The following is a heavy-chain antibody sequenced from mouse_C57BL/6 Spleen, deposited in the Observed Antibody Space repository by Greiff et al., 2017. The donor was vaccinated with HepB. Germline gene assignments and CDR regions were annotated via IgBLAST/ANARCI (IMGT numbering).Heavy chain of an antibody. CDR1: GYTFTSYW. V-gene: IGHV1-69*01. Sequence: VQLQQPGAELVMPGASVKLSCKASGYTFTSYWMHWVKQRPGQGLEWIGEIDPSDSYTNYNQKFKGKSTLTVDKSSSTAYMQLSSLTSEDSAVYYCSRITTVVAHYAMDYWGQGTSVTVSS. CDR2: IDPSDSYT. J-gene: IGHJ4*01. CDR3: SRITTVVAHYAMDY. D-gene: IGHD1-1*01.